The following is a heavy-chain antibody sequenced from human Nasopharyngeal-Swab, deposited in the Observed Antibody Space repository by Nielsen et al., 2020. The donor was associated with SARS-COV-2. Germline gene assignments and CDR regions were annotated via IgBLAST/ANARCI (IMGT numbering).Heavy chain of an antibody. CDR2: INHSGTT. V-gene: IGHV4-34*01. CDR1: GGSLSGHY. J-gene: IGHJ6*02. D-gene: IGHD1-1*01. CDR3: ARGRGGQQLVRTYYYYGLDV. Sequence: SQTLSLTCGVYGGSLSGHYWSWIRQPPWKGLEWIGEINHSGTTNYKPSLKSRVTISVDTSKNQFSLKVRSVSAADTAIYFCARGRGGQQLVRTYYYYGLDVWGQGTTVTVSS.